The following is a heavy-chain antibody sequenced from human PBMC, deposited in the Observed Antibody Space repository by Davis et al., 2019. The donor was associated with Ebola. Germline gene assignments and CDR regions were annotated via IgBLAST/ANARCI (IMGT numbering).Heavy chain of an antibody. CDR1: GFTFDDYA. Sequence: LKISCAASGFTFDDYAMHWVRQAPGKGLEWVSGISWNSGSIGYADSVKGRFTISRDNAKNPLYLQMNSLRAEDTALYYCAKDMAAGLLAYYYYGMDVWGQGTTVTVSS. J-gene: IGHJ6*02. V-gene: IGHV3-9*01. CDR2: ISWNSGSI. D-gene: IGHD2-15*01. CDR3: AKDMAAGLLAYYYYGMDV.